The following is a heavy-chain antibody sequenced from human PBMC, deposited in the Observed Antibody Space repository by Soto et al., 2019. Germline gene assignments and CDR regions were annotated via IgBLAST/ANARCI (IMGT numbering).Heavy chain of an antibody. CDR2: ISWNSGSI. J-gene: IGHJ6*02. CDR3: AKDTYQLLFSGMDV. V-gene: IGHV3-9*01. Sequence: EVQLVESGGGLVQPGRSLRLSCAASGFTFDDYAMHWVRQAPGKGLEWVSGISWNSGSIGYADSVKGRFTISRDNAKNSLTLQMNSLRAEDTALYYCAKDTYQLLFSGMDVWGQGTTVTVSS. CDR1: GFTFDDYA. D-gene: IGHD2-2*01.